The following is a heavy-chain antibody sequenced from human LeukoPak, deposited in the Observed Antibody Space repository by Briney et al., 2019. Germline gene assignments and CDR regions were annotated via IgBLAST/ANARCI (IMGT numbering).Heavy chain of an antibody. CDR3: ARSSIGGYYWTHQKRKDYFDY. V-gene: IGHV1-2*02. Sequence: VASVKVSCKAPGYTFTSYGISWVRQAPGQGLEWMGWINPNSGGTNYAQKFQGRVTMTRDTSISTAYMELSRLRSDDTAVYYCARSSIGGYYWTHQKRKDYFDYWGQGTLVTVSS. J-gene: IGHJ4*02. D-gene: IGHD3-22*01. CDR2: INPNSGGT. CDR1: GYTFTSYG.